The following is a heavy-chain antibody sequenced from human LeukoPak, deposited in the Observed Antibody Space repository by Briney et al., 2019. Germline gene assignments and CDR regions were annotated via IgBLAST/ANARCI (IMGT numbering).Heavy chain of an antibody. CDR3: TGGYCSGGSCYSATLDF. Sequence: GGSLRLSCTASGFTFGDYAMSWVRQAPGKGLEWVGFIRSKAYGGTTEYAASVKGRFTISRDDSKSIAYLQMNSLKTEDTAVYYCTGGYCSGGSCYSATLDFWAQGTLVTVSS. V-gene: IGHV3-49*04. J-gene: IGHJ4*02. CDR1: GFTFGDYA. CDR2: IRSKAYGGTT. D-gene: IGHD2-15*01.